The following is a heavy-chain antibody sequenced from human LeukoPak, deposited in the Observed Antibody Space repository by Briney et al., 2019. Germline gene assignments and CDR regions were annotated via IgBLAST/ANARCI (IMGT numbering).Heavy chain of an antibody. CDR2: MNPDSGNT. V-gene: IGHV1-8*01. D-gene: IGHD3-3*01. Sequence: GASVKVSCKASGYTFTSYDINWVRQATGQGLEWMGWMNPDSGNTGYAQKFQGRVTMTRNTSISTAYMELSSLKSEDTAVYYCARDLKDFWSGYPFDPWGQGTLVTVSS. J-gene: IGHJ5*02. CDR1: GYTFTSYD. CDR3: ARDLKDFWSGYPFDP.